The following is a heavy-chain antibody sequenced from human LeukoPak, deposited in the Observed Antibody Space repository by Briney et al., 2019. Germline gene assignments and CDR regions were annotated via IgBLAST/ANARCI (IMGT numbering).Heavy chain of an antibody. Sequence: ASVKVSCTASGYTFTSYDINWVRQATGQGLEWMGWISAYNGNTNYAQKLQGRVTMTTDTSTSTAYMELRSLRSDDTAVYYCARALVGYCSGGSCYSDRWGQGTLVTVSS. V-gene: IGHV1-18*01. CDR2: ISAYNGNT. J-gene: IGHJ4*02. CDR1: GYTFTSYD. CDR3: ARALVGYCSGGSCYSDR. D-gene: IGHD2-15*01.